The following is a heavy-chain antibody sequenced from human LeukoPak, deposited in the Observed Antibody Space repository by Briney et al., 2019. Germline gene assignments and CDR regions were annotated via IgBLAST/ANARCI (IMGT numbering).Heavy chain of an antibody. J-gene: IGHJ5*02. D-gene: IGHD6-25*01. CDR3: ARQEFIELSGSWEYEGWFDP. Sequence: SQTLSLTCTVSGGSISSGSYYWSWIRQPAGKGLEWIGRIYTSGSTNYNPSLKSRVTISVDTSKNQFSLKLSSVTAADTAVYYCARQEFIELSGSWEYEGWFDPWGQGTLVTVSS. CDR1: GGSISSGSYY. CDR2: IYTSGST. V-gene: IGHV4-61*02.